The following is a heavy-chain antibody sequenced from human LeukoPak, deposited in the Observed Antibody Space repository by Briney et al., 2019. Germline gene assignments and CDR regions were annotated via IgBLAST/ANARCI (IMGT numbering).Heavy chain of an antibody. CDR3: ARDWSSSWYSVFDI. CDR1: GFTFSSYA. J-gene: IGHJ3*02. CDR2: ISSNGGST. Sequence: GGSLRLSCAASGFTFSSYAMHWVRQAPGKGLEYVSAISSNGGSTYYANSVKGRFTISRDNSKSTLFLQMGSLRAEDMAVYYCARDWSSSWYSVFDIWGQGTMVTVSS. V-gene: IGHV3-64*01. D-gene: IGHD6-13*01.